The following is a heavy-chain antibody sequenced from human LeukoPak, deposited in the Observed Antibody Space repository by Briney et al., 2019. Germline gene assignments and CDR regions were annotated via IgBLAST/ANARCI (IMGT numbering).Heavy chain of an antibody. CDR1: GFSLSTSRVG. Sequence: SGHTLVKPTQTLTLTCTFSGFSLSTSRVGVGWIRQAPVKALEWLALIYCKDNTLYRPALNSRLTINTHNSKKQLIIRMTDMDPVDTATYYCAHSGAYDSTVGTLDIWGQGTMVTVSS. CDR3: AHSGAYDSTVGTLDI. J-gene: IGHJ3*02. D-gene: IGHD3-22*01. V-gene: IGHV2-5*01. CDR2: IYCKDNT.